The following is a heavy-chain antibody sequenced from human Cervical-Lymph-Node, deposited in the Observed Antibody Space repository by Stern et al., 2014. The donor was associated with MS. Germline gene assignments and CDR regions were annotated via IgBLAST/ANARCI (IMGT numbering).Heavy chain of an antibody. J-gene: IGHJ4*02. CDR2: VYYSGAP. D-gene: IGHD2-8*02. CDR3: AKHACTGAACPFDL. V-gene: IGHV4-39*01. Sequence: QLQLQESGPGLVKPSETLSLTCAVSGDSISSYTHYWAWIRQPPGKGLEWIGSVYYSGAPSYNPSLKSPVPIPGDTPKNHFPLGLNSVTAADTAVYYCAKHACTGAACPFDLWGQGTLVTVSS. CDR1: GDSISSYTHY.